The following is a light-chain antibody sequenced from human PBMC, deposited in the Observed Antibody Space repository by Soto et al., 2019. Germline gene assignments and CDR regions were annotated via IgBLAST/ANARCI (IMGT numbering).Light chain of an antibody. CDR2: DTS. CDR1: QGIGDS. V-gene: IGKV3-15*01. J-gene: IGKJ4*01. CDR3: QRYNNWPRT. Sequence: EVVIRQSPATLSLSPGEGATLSCRASQGIGDSLAWYQHKPGQTHRLLIYDTSTRATGVPARFSGSRSGTAFTLTIHSLESDEFTGYYCQRYNNWPRTLGGGTTVDLK.